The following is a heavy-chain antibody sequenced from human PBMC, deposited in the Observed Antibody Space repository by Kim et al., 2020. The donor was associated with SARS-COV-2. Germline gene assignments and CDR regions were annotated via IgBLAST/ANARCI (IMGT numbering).Heavy chain of an antibody. J-gene: IGHJ4*02. D-gene: IGHD3-10*01. CDR2: ITSDGSDT. V-gene: IGHV3-74*01. Sequence: GGSLRLSCAASGFTFKTYTMYWLRQAPGMGLVWVSRITSDGSDTSYADSVKGRFTISRDNANNRLYLQMNSLSAEDTAIYYCSRGHYGPDYWGQGTLGT. CDR3: SRGHYGPDY. CDR1: GFTFKTYT.